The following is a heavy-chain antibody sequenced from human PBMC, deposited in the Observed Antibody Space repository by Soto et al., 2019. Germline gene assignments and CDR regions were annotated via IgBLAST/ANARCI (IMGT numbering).Heavy chain of an antibody. V-gene: IGHV1-69*12. J-gene: IGHJ6*01. CDR1: GGTFSNYA. CDR2: IIPIDATV. D-gene: IGHD3-10*01. Sequence: QVQLVQSGAEVKKPGSSVKVSCKASGGTFSNYALISWVRQAPGQGLEWMGGIIPIDATVNYAQKFQGRITITADESTTTAYMDLGSLRSEAPAVYYCARDLLGFGYTYGDVWGQGTTVTVSS. CDR3: ARDLLGFGYTYGDV.